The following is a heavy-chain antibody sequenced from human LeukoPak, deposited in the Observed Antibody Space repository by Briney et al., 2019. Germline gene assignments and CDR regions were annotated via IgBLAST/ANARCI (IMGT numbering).Heavy chain of an antibody. Sequence: GGSLRLSCAASGFTFSSYAMSWVRQAPGKGLEWVSAISGSGGSTYYADSVKGRFTISRDNSKNTLYLQMNSLRAEDTAVYYCAKPHMITFGRIIVPDFDYWGQGTLVTVSS. CDR1: GFTFSSYA. D-gene: IGHD3-16*02. V-gene: IGHV3-23*01. CDR3: AKPHMITFGRIIVPDFDY. CDR2: ISGSGGST. J-gene: IGHJ4*02.